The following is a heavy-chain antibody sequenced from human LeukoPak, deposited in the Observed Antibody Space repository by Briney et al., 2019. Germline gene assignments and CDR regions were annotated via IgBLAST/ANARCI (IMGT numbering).Heavy chain of an antibody. CDR3: AKGTSSSCYSAPNY. CDR1: GFTFSSYT. CDR2: ISENARNI. D-gene: IGHD2-15*01. Sequence: PGGSLRLSCAASGFTFSSYTLTWVRQAPGKGLEWVSAISENARNINYADSVKGRFTISRDNSKNTLSLQLNSLRAEDTAVYYCAKGTSSSCYSAPNYWGQGTLVTVSS. V-gene: IGHV3-23*01. J-gene: IGHJ4*02.